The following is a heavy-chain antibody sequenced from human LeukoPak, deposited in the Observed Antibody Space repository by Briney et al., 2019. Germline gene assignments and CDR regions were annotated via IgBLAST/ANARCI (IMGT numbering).Heavy chain of an antibody. CDR2: IYYSGST. D-gene: IGHD1-26*01. J-gene: IGHJ4*02. CDR3: AIGLYSGSYYFDY. V-gene: IGHV4-30-4*08. CDR1: GGSINSGDYY. Sequence: SQTLSLTCTVSGGSINSGDYYWSWIRQPPGKGLEWIGYIYYSGSTYYNPSLKSRVTISVDTSKNQFSLKLSSVTAADTAVYYCAIGLYSGSYYFDYWGQGTLVTVSS.